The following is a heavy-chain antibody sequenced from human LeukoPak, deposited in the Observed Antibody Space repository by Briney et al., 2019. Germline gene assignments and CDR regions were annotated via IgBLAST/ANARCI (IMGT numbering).Heavy chain of an antibody. CDR3: ARPGSGSSHFDY. CDR2: FSAYNGNT. V-gene: IGHV1-18*01. CDR1: GYTFTNYA. J-gene: IGHJ4*02. Sequence: ASVKVSCKASGYTFTNYAINWLRLAPGQGLEWMGWFSAYNGNTNYAQKLQGRVTMTTDTSTSTAYMELRSLRSDDTAVYYCARPGSGSSHFDYWGQGTLVTVSS. D-gene: IGHD3-10*01.